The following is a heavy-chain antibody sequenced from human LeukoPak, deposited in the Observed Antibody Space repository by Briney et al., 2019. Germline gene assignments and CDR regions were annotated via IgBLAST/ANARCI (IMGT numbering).Heavy chain of an antibody. CDR1: GFTFSRHS. Sequence: GGSLRLSCAASGFTFSRHSLHWVRPAPGKGLEWVSSISSSSSYIYYADSVKGRITIARDNAKNSLYLQMNSLRAEDTAVYYCARDDYWGQGTLVTVSS. CDR3: ARDDY. V-gene: IGHV3-21*01. CDR2: ISSSSSYI. J-gene: IGHJ4*02.